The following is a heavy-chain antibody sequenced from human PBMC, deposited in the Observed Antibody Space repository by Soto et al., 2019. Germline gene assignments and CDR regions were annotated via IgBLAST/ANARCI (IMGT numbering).Heavy chain of an antibody. V-gene: IGHV3-30-3*01. Sequence: QVQLVESGGGVVQAGGSLRLSCAASGFTFSTSVMHWVRQAPGKGLEWMAIISYGGVNKYYADSVKGRFTISRDISESTLYLQMNSLRTEDTAVYYCAREEFEDGRGHFDYWGQGTLVSVSS. CDR1: GFTFSTSV. D-gene: IGHD3-22*01. CDR3: AREEFEDGRGHFDY. J-gene: IGHJ4*02. CDR2: ISYGGVNK.